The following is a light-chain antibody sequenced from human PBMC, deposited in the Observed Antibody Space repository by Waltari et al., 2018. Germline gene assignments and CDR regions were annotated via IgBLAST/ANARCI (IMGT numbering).Light chain of an antibody. J-gene: IGLJ2*01. V-gene: IGLV2-18*02. CDR3: NSYTSTSKVL. Sequence: QSDLTQSPSVSGSPGQSVTISCTGTTSDIGNYDRVSWYHQSPGTAPKLLIYEVSLRSSGLPDRFSGSKSGNTASLSISGLQAEDEGYYYCNSYTSTSKVLFCEGTKLTVL. CDR2: EVS. CDR1: TSDIGNYDR.